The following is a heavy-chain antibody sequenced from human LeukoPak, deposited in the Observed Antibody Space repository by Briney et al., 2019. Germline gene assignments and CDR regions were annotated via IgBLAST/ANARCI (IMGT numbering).Heavy chain of an antibody. Sequence: ASVKVSCKPSGYTFTGYYMHWVRQAPGQGLEWMGWINPNSGATNYAQKFQGRVTVTRDTSINTAYMELSRLRSDDTAVYYCASGGVYCSGGSCFIDYWGQGTLVTVSS. CDR1: GYTFTGYY. D-gene: IGHD2-15*01. J-gene: IGHJ4*02. CDR3: ASGGVYCSGGSCFIDY. V-gene: IGHV1-2*02. CDR2: INPNSGAT.